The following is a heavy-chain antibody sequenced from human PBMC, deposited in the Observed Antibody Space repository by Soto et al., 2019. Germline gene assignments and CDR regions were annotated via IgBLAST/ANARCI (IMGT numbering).Heavy chain of an antibody. CDR2: IYYSGST. CDR3: ARAETYYDFRSGHWFDP. V-gene: IGHV4-30-4*01. Sequence: SETLSLTCTVSGGSISSGDYYWSWIRQPPGKGLEWIGYIYYSGSTYYNPSLKSRVTISVDTSKNQFSLKLSSVTAADTAVYYCARAETYYDFRSGHWFDPWGQGTLVTVSS. CDR1: GGSISSGDYY. D-gene: IGHD3-3*01. J-gene: IGHJ5*02.